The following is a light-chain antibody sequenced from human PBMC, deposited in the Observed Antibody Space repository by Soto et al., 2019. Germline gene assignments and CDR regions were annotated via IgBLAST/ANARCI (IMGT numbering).Light chain of an antibody. Sequence: DIQMTQSPSSLSASVGDRVTITCQASQNINNYLNWYQQKPGRAPKLLIYDASNLEAGVPSRFRGSGSGADFTFTISXLQPEDIATYYCQQYENLPTFGQGTRLEIK. CDR1: QNINNY. CDR2: DAS. V-gene: IGKV1-33*01. CDR3: QQYENLPT. J-gene: IGKJ5*01.